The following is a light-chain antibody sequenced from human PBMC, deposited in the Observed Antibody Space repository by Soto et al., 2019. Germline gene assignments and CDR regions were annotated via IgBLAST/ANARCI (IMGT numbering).Light chain of an antibody. CDR3: CSFARSSTSYV. CDR1: SSDVGSSNL. V-gene: IGLV2-23*01. J-gene: IGLJ1*01. Sequence: LTQPASVSGSPGQSITISCTGTSSDVGSSNLVSWYQQHPGKAPKLIIYEGSRRPSGVSGRFSGSMSGNTASLTISGLQAEDEADYYCCSFARSSTSYVFGTGTKVTVL. CDR2: EGS.